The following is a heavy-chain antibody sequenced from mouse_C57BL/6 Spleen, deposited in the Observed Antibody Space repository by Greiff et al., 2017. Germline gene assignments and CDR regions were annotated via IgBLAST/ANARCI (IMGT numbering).Heavy chain of an antibody. J-gene: IGHJ1*03. CDR3: ARGGYYWDVDV. CDR2: ISDGGSYT. Sequence: EVMLVESGGGLVKPGGSLKLSCAASGFTFSSYAMSWVRQTPEKRLEWVATISDGGSYTYYPDNVKGRFTISRDTAKNNLYLQMSHLKSEDTAMYYGARGGYYWDVDVWGTGTTVTVSA. D-gene: IGHD1-1*02. V-gene: IGHV5-4*03. CDR1: GFTFSSYA.